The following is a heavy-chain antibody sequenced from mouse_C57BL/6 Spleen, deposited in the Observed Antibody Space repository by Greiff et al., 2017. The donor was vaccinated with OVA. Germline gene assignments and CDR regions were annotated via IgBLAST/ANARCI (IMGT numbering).Heavy chain of an antibody. CDR3: ARKEDGYYGSSY. D-gene: IGHD1-1*01. V-gene: IGHV1-69*01. CDR1: GYTFTSYW. CDR2: IDPSDSYT. Sequence: VQLKQPGAELVMPGASVKLSCKASGYTFTSYWMHWVKQRPGQGLEWIGEIDPSDSYTNYNQKFKGKSTLTVDKSSSTAYMQLSSLTSEDSAVYYCARKEDGYYGSSYWGQGTTLTVSS. J-gene: IGHJ2*01.